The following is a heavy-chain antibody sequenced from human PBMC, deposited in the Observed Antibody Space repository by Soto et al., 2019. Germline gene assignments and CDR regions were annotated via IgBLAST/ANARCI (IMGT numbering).Heavy chain of an antibody. J-gene: IGHJ5*02. V-gene: IGHV3-33*01. Sequence: PGGSLRLSCEVSGFRLSIYGMHWVRQAPGKGLEWVAVIWYEGITKNYADSVKGRFTISRDSSKNMVYLQMDSLKVEDTAVYYCARDVDRTSHLNWFDPWGQGVMVTVSS. CDR3: ARDVDRTSHLNWFDP. CDR1: GFRLSIYG. D-gene: IGHD5-12*01. CDR2: IWYEGITK.